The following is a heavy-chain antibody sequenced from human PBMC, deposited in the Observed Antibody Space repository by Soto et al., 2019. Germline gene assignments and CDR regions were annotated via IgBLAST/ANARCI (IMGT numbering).Heavy chain of an antibody. CDR2: IDPSGGDT. Sequence: QVQLVQSGAEVRKPGASVKVSCKASGYTLNRHYIQWVRQAPGQGLEWMGMIDPSGGDTNYAKKCQGGVTLTSDTFTRTVYMELSSLRSEDTAVYYCAKRRGVGLTRSSFDYWGPGTLVIVSS. D-gene: IGHD1-26*01. J-gene: IGHJ4*02. CDR3: AKRRGVGLTRSSFDY. CDR1: GYTLNRHY. V-gene: IGHV1-46*02.